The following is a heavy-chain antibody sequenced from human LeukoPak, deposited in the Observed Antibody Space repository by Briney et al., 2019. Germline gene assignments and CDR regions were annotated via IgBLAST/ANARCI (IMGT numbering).Heavy chain of an antibody. V-gene: IGHV3-43*02. Sequence: PGGSLRLSCAASGFTFDDYAMHWVRQPPGKGLEWVSLISGDGGSTYYADSVKGRFTISRDNSKNSLYLQMNSLRTEDTALYYCAKDTHEYYYYYYMDVWGKGTTVTVSS. CDR1: GFTFDDYA. J-gene: IGHJ6*03. CDR2: ISGDGGST. CDR3: AKDTHEYYYYYYMDV.